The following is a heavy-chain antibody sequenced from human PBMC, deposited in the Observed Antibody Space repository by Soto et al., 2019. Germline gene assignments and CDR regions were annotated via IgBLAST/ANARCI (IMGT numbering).Heavy chain of an antibody. J-gene: IGHJ3*02. CDR2: IIPILGIA. D-gene: IGHD4-17*01. CDR3: ARDRGTVTTRGAFDI. V-gene: IGHV1-69*08. Sequence: QVQLVQSGAEVKKPGSSVKVSCKASGGTFSSYTISWVRQAPGQGLEWMGRIIPILGIANYAQKFQGRVMITADKSTSTAYMELSSLRSEDTAVYYCARDRGTVTTRGAFDIWGQGTMVTVSS. CDR1: GGTFSSYT.